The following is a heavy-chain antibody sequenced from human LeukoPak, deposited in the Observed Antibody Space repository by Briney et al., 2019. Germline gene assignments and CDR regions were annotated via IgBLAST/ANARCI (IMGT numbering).Heavy chain of an antibody. Sequence: GGSLRLSCAASGFTSSSYSMNWVRQAPGKGLEWVSSISSRSSYIYYADSVKGRYTISRDNAKNSLYLQMNSLRAEDTALYYCARTYGSGSYYNYMDVWGKGTTVTVSP. D-gene: IGHD3-10*01. V-gene: IGHV3-21*04. CDR3: ARTYGSGSYYNYMDV. J-gene: IGHJ6*04. CDR2: ISSRSSYI. CDR1: GFTSSSYS.